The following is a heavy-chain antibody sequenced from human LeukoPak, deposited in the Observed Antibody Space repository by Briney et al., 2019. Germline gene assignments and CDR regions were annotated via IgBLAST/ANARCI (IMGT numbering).Heavy chain of an antibody. D-gene: IGHD6-19*01. CDR2: INPSGGST. V-gene: IGHV1-46*01. Sequence: ASVKVSCKASGGTFSSYAISWVRQAPGQGLEWMGIINPSGGSTSYAQKFQGRVTMTRDMSTSTVYMELSSLRSEDTAVYYCARGSDSSGWYGCFDYWGQGTLVTVSS. CDR1: GGTFSSYA. J-gene: IGHJ4*02. CDR3: ARGSDSSGWYGCFDY.